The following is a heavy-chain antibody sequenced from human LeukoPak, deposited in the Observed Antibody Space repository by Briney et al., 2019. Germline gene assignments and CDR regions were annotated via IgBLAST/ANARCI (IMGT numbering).Heavy chain of an antibody. J-gene: IGHJ4*02. CDR1: GFTFSSYA. CDR3: ARDSFALIVVGIFDY. D-gene: IGHD3-22*01. CDR2: ISYDGSNK. Sequence: GRSLRLSCAASGFTFSSYAMHWVRQARGRGLEWVAVISYDGSNKYYADAVKGRFTISRDNSKNTLYLQMNSLRAEDTAVYYCARDSFALIVVGIFDYWGQGTLVTVSS. V-gene: IGHV3-30-3*01.